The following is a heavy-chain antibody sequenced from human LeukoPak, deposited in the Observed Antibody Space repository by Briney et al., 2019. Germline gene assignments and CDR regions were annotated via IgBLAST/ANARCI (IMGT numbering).Heavy chain of an antibody. CDR1: GYSFTGYG. CDR3: TREAEHLPGAITFLY. Sequence: ASVKVSCKASGYSFTGYGVSWVRQAPGQGLEWMGWISPYTGNTDYVHDLRGRVTVTADTSTNTVYMELRSLRSDDTAVYYCTREAEHLPGAITFLYWGQGTLVTVSS. CDR2: ISPYTGNT. V-gene: IGHV1-18*01. D-gene: IGHD2-2*01. J-gene: IGHJ4*02.